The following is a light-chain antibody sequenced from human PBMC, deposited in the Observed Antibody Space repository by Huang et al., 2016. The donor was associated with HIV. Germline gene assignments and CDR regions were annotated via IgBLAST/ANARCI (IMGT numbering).Light chain of an antibody. CDR2: AAS. CDR3: QQSYSTLPFT. Sequence: DIQMTQSPSSLSASIGDRVTITCRASQSISSYLNWYQQKPGKAPKLLIYAASNLQNGVPSRFSGSGSGTDCTLTISNLQPEDFATYYCQQSYSTLPFTFGPGTKVDF. J-gene: IGKJ3*01. V-gene: IGKV1-39*01. CDR1: QSISSY.